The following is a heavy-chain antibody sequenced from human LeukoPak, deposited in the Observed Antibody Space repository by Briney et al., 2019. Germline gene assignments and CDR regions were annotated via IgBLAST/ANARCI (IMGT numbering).Heavy chain of an antibody. J-gene: IGHJ5*02. D-gene: IGHD2-2*01. Sequence: ASVKVSCKASGYTFAGYYMHWVRQAPGQGLEWMGWINPNSGGTNYAQKFQGRVTMTRDTSISTAYMELSRLRSDDTAVYYCARPSIGYCSSTSCYGGWFDPWGQGTLVTVSS. CDR1: GYTFAGYY. CDR2: INPNSGGT. CDR3: ARPSIGYCSSTSCYGGWFDP. V-gene: IGHV1-2*02.